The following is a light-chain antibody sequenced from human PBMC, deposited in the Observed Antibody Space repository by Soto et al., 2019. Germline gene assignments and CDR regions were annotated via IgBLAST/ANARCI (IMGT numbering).Light chain of an antibody. CDR3: SSYTKRNTVV. CDR2: DDS. Sequence: SYELTQPPSVSVAPGLTARIPCGGNNIGSQSVHWYQQKPGQAPVLVVYDDSDRPSGVSDRFSGSKSGNTASLTISGLQAEDEADYYCSSYTKRNTVVFGGGTQLTVL. V-gene: IGLV3-21*02. J-gene: IGLJ2*01. CDR1: NIGSQS.